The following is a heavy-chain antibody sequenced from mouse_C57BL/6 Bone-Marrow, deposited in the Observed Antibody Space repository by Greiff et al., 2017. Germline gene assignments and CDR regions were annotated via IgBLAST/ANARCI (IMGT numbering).Heavy chain of an antibody. CDR1: GYAFSSYW. Sequence: QVQLQQSGAELVKPGASVKISCKASGYAFSSYWMNWVKQRPGKGLEWIGQIYPGDGDTNYNGKFKGKATLTADKSSSTAYMQLSSLTSEDSAVYFCARRLTTVYYAMDYWGQGTSVTVSS. J-gene: IGHJ4*01. CDR3: ARRLTTVYYAMDY. D-gene: IGHD1-1*01. CDR2: IYPGDGDT. V-gene: IGHV1-80*01.